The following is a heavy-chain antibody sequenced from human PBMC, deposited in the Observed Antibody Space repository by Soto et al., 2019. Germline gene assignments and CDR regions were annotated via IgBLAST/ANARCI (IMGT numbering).Heavy chain of an antibody. CDR3: ARTGCSGGSCYSDYFDY. J-gene: IGHJ4*02. CDR1: GGSISSGGYY. D-gene: IGHD2-15*01. V-gene: IGHV4-31*03. CDR2: IYYSGST. Sequence: QVQLQESGPGLVKPSQTLSLTCTVSGGSISSGGYYWSWIRQHPGKGLEWIGYIYYSGSTYYNPSLKRRVTISVATSKNQCSLKLGSVTAADTAVYYCARTGCSGGSCYSDYFDYWGQGTLVTVSS.